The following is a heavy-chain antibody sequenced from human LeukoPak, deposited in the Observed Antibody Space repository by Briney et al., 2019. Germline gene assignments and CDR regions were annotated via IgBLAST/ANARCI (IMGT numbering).Heavy chain of an antibody. D-gene: IGHD3-3*01. J-gene: IGHJ4*02. CDR1: GGTFSSYA. V-gene: IGHV1-69*05. CDR3: ATRLRFLESYYFDY. Sequence: SVKVSCKASGGTFSSYAISWVRQDPGQGLEWMGRIIPIFGTANYAQKFQGRVTITTDESTSTAYMELSSLRPEDTAVYYCATRLRFLESYYFDYWGQGTLVTVSS. CDR2: IIPIFGTA.